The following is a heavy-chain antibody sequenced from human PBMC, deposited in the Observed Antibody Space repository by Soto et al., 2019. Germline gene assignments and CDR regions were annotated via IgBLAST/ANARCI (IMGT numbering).Heavy chain of an antibody. CDR2: ISYDGSNK. Sequence: GGSLRLSCAASGFTFSSYAMHWVRQAPGKGLEWVAVISYDGSNKYYADSVKGRFTIARDNSKNTLYLQMNSLGAEDAAVYYCARFDRIAAAGSNWGQGTLVTVSS. J-gene: IGHJ1*01. CDR1: GFTFSSYA. D-gene: IGHD6-13*01. V-gene: IGHV3-30-3*01. CDR3: ARFDRIAAAGSN.